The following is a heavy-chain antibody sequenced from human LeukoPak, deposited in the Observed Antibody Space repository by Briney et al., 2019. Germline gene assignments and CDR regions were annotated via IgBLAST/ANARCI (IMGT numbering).Heavy chain of an antibody. V-gene: IGHV4-4*07. D-gene: IGHD3-16*02. CDR2: IYTSGST. CDR1: GGSISSYY. J-gene: IGHJ6*03. CDR3: ARFKHTEKFLSKRGYYYYYMDV. Sequence: PSEALSLTCTVSGGSISSYYWTWIRQSPGKGLEWIGRIYTSGSTNYIPSLKSRLTISVDTSKNRFSLQLNSVTPEDTAVYYCARFKHTEKFLSKRGYYYYYMDVWGKGTTVTVSS.